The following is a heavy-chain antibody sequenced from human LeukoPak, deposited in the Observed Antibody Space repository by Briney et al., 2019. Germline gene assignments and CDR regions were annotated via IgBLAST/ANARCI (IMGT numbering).Heavy chain of an antibody. CDR2: IYYSGSP. CDR3: ARQSSGWFPFDY. V-gene: IGHV4-59*08. J-gene: IGHJ4*02. CDR1: GGSISSYY. Sequence: SETLSLTCTVSGGSISSYYWSWIRQPPGKGLEWIGYIYYSGSPNYNPSLKSRVTISVDTSKNQFSLKLSSVTAAHTAVYYCARQSSGWFPFDYWGQGTLVTVSS. D-gene: IGHD6-19*01.